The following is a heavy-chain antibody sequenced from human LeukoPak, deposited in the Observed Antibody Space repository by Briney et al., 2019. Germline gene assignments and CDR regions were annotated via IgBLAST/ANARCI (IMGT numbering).Heavy chain of an antibody. CDR2: TRNKANSYTT. D-gene: IGHD3-3*01. CDR1: GFTFSDHY. V-gene: IGHV3-72*01. CDR3: AREIRSYDFWSGYYTDYYYYYMDV. J-gene: IGHJ6*03. Sequence: GGSLRLSCAASGFTFSDHYMDWVRQAPGKGLEWVGRTRNKANSYTTEYAASVKGRFTISRDDSKNSLYLQMNSLKTEDTAVYYCAREIRSYDFWSGYYTDYYYYYMDVWGKGTTVTVSS.